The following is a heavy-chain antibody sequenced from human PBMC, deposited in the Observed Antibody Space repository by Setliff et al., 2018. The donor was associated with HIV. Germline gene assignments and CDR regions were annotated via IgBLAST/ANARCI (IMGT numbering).Heavy chain of an antibody. CDR3: ARVARGGHSSRWYYFDY. V-gene: IGHV4-61*02. Sequence: SETLSLTCTVSGGSISSGSYYWSWIRQPAGKGLEWIGRIYTSGSTKYNPSLKSRVTISVDTSKNQFSLKVSPVTAADTAVYYCARVARGGHSSRWYYFDYWGQGTLVTV. J-gene: IGHJ4*02. D-gene: IGHD6-13*01. CDR1: GGSISSGSYY. CDR2: IYTSGST.